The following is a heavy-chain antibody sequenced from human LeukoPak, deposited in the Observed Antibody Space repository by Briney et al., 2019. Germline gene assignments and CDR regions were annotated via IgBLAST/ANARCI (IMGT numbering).Heavy chain of an antibody. J-gene: IGHJ1*01. Sequence: ASVKVSCKASGGTFSSYAISWVRQAPGQGLEWMGGIIPIFGTANYAQKFQGRVTITADESTSTAYMELSSLRSEDTAVYYCATNPNLLRFLEWFPLGYFQHWGQGTLVTVSS. V-gene: IGHV1-69*01. CDR1: GGTFSSYA. CDR3: ATNPNLLRFLEWFPLGYFQH. D-gene: IGHD3-3*01. CDR2: IIPIFGTA.